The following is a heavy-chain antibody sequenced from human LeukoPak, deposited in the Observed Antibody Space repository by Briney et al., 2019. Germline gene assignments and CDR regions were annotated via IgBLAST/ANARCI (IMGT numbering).Heavy chain of an antibody. V-gene: IGHV3-23*01. CDR2: ISGSGGST. CDR1: GFTFSSYA. J-gene: IGHJ4*02. CDR3: AKALTPLYYFDY. Sequence: SGGSLRLSCAASGFTFSSYAMSWVRQAPGKGLEWASAISGSGGSTYYADSVKGRFTISRDNSKNTLYLQMNSLRAEDTAVYYCAKALTPLYYFDYWGQGTLVTVSS.